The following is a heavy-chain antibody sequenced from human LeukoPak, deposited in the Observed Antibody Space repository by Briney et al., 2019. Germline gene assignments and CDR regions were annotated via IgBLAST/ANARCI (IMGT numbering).Heavy chain of an antibody. CDR3: ARSLVGDCSSTSCLPYYYYGMDV. J-gene: IGHJ6*02. CDR1: GYTLTELS. Sequence: ASVKVSCKVSGYTLTELSMHWVRQAPGQRLEWMGWINAGNGNTKYSQKFQGRVTITRDTSASTAYMELSSLRSEDTAVYYCARSLVGDCSSTSCLPYYYYGMDVWGRGTTVTVSS. V-gene: IGHV1-3*01. CDR2: INAGNGNT. D-gene: IGHD2-2*01.